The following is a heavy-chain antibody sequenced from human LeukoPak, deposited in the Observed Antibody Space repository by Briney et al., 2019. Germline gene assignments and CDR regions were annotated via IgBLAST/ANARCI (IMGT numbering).Heavy chain of an antibody. J-gene: IGHJ4*02. CDR2: IYSDDSR. Sequence: GGSLRLSCAASGFTVSGTFMSWVRQAPGKGLEWVSIIYSDDSRYSADSVKGRFTIPRDNSKNTLYLQMNSLRAEDTAVYYCARSDYTSGWYFYYWGQGTLVTVSS. CDR3: ARSDYTSGWYFYY. D-gene: IGHD6-19*01. V-gene: IGHV3-53*01. CDR1: GFTVSGTF.